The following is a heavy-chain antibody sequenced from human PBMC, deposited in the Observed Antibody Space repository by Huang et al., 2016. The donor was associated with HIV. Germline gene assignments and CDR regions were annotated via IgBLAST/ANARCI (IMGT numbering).Heavy chain of an antibody. J-gene: IGHJ1*01. CDR1: GYTFSNYY. V-gene: IGHV1-46*03. CDR2: INPGSGST. CDR3: TRGSKIQLWEFMYY. D-gene: IGHD1-1*01. Sequence: QVQLVQSGAEVKKSGASVKIFCKASGYTFSNYYIHWVRQAPGQGLEWMGIINPGSGSTSFAQKVQGRLTLTADKSTNTAHMELNNLRSEDTAIYFCTRGSKIQLWEFMYYWGPGTLVAVSS.